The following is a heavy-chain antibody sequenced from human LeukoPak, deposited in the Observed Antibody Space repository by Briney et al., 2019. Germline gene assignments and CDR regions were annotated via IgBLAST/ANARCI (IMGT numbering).Heavy chain of an antibody. CDR1: GFTFSSYA. CDR2: ISYDGSNK. CDR3: ARGPYYYDSSGYYGGEVDY. D-gene: IGHD3-22*01. J-gene: IGHJ4*02. Sequence: GGSLRLSCAASGFTFSSYAMHWVRQAPGKGLEWVAVISYDGSNKYYADSVKGRFTISRDNSKNTLYLQMNSLRPEDTAVYYCARGPYYYDSSGYYGGEVDYWGQGTLVTVSS. V-gene: IGHV3-30-3*01.